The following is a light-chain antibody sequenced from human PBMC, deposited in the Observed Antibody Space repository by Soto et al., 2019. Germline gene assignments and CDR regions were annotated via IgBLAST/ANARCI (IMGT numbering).Light chain of an antibody. CDR3: CSVAGSLNFYV. J-gene: IGLJ1*01. Sequence: QSALTQPPSASGSPGQAVTIFCTGTSSDVGGYNYVSWYQQHPGKAPKLMIYEVNNRPSGVPDRFSGSKSGNTASLTVSGLQAEDEADYYCCSVAGSLNFYVFGTGTKLTVL. CDR1: SSDVGGYNY. V-gene: IGLV2-8*01. CDR2: EVN.